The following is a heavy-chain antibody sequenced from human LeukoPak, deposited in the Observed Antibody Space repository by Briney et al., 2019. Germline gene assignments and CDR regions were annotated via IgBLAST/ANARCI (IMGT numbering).Heavy chain of an antibody. CDR1: GFTFSSYA. CDR3: AKDNGAYDYYFDY. CDR2: ISWNSGSI. Sequence: PGGSLRLSCAASGFTFSSYAMHWVRQAPGKGLEWVSGISWNSGSIGYADSVKGRFTTSGDNAKNSLYLQMNSLRPEDTAVYYCAKDNGAYDYYFDYWGQGTLVTVSS. V-gene: IGHV3-9*01. D-gene: IGHD4/OR15-4a*01. J-gene: IGHJ4*02.